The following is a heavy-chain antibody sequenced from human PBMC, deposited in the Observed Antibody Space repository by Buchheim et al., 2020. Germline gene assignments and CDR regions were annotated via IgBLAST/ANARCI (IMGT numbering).Heavy chain of an antibody. J-gene: IGHJ5*02. D-gene: IGHD6-19*01. V-gene: IGHV4-59*01. CDR2: IYYSGST. Sequence: QVQPQESGPGLVKPSETLSLTCTVSGGSISSYYWSWIRQPPGKGLEWIGYIYYSGSTNYNPSLKSRVTISVDTSKNQFSLKLSSVTAADTAVYYCARDIGAGTGWFDPWGQGTL. CDR1: GGSISSYY. CDR3: ARDIGAGTGWFDP.